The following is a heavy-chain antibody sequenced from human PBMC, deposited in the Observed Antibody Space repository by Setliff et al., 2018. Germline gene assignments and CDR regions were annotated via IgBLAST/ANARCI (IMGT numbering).Heavy chain of an antibody. Sequence: GASVKVSCKASGYTFTNYAIHWVRQAPGQGLEWMGWINTNTGNPTYAQGFTGRFVFSLDTSVNTAYLQISSLKAEDTAVYYCANIVGGDDDAFDIWGQGTMVTVSS. J-gene: IGHJ3*02. V-gene: IGHV7-4-1*02. D-gene: IGHD1-26*01. CDR2: INTNTGNP. CDR1: GYTFTNYA. CDR3: ANIVGGDDDAFDI.